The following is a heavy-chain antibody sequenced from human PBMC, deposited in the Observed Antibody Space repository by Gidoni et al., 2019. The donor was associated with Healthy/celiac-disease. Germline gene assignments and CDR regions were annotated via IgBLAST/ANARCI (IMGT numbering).Heavy chain of an antibody. Sequence: QLQLQESGPGLVKPSETLSLTCTFSGGSISSSSYYWGWIRQPPGKGLEWIGSIYYSGSTYYNPSLKSRVTISVDTSKNQFSLKLSAVTAADTAVYYCANRGENGVDYWGQGTLVTVSS. J-gene: IGHJ4*02. D-gene: IGHD1-1*01. V-gene: IGHV4-39*01. CDR3: ANRGENGVDY. CDR2: IYYSGST. CDR1: GGSISSSSYY.